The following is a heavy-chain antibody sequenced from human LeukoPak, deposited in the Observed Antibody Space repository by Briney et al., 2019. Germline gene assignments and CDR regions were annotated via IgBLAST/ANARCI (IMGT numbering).Heavy chain of an antibody. CDR2: ITGDGARA. V-gene: IGHV3-43*02. D-gene: IGHD6-19*01. Sequence: GGSLRLSCAASGFTFDDYAMHWVRQIPGEGLEWVCFITGDGARAYYADSVKGRFTISRDNSKNSVVLQMNSLGSEDTALYYCAKDVSTSGWTSWGQGTLVTVPS. CDR1: GFTFDDYA. J-gene: IGHJ4*02. CDR3: AKDVSTSGWTS.